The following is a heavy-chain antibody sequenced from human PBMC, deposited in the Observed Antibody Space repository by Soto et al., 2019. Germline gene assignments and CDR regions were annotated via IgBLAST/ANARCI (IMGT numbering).Heavy chain of an antibody. CDR1: GFTFSSYG. V-gene: IGHV3-30*18. D-gene: IGHD3-10*01. J-gene: IGHJ4*02. CDR3: AKDGRELLWFGGVSPFYFDY. Sequence: QVQLVESGGGVVQPGRSLRLSCAASGFTFSSYGMHWVRQAPGKGLEWVAVISYDGSNKYYADSVKGRFTISRDNSKNTLYLQMNSLRAEDTAVYYCAKDGRELLWFGGVSPFYFDYWGQGTLVTVSS. CDR2: ISYDGSNK.